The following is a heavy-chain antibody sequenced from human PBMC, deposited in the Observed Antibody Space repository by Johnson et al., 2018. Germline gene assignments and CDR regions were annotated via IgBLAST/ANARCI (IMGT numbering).Heavy chain of an antibody. V-gene: IGHV3-30*03. J-gene: IGHJ6*03. CDR3: AGAHVDSYYYYYVDV. Sequence: QVQLVQSGGGVVQPGRSLRLSCAASGFTFSSYGMHWVRQAPGKGLEWVAVISYDGSNKYYAESLKGRFTISRDNSKNTLYLQMNTLRAEDTAVSYCAGAHVDSYYYYYVDVWGKGTTVTVSS. CDR2: ISYDGSNK. D-gene: IGHD5-12*01. CDR1: GFTFSSYG.